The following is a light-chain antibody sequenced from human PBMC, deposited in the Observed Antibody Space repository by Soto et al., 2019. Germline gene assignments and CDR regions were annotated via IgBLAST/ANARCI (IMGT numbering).Light chain of an antibody. CDR3: QQYGSSPWT. V-gene: IGKV3-20*01. CDR1: QSVSSRS. CDR2: AAS. J-gene: IGKJ1*01. Sequence: EIVLTQSPGTLPLSPGERATLSCRASQSVSSRSLAWFQQKPGQAPRLLIYAASSRATGIPGRFSGSGFGPDFTLTIGRLEPEDVAANYCQQYGSSPWTFGQGTKVEIK.